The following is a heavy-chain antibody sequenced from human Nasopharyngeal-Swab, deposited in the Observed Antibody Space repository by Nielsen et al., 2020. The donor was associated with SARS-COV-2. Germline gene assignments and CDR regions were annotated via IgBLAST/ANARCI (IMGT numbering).Heavy chain of an antibody. CDR3: ARDGLDYDFWSAYFMDV. CDR1: GFTFNNYN. D-gene: IGHD3-3*01. V-gene: IGHV3-21*01. J-gene: IGHJ6*02. CDR2: ISSSSSYI. Sequence: GVLKISCAASGFTFNNYNFNCVRQAPGKGLEWVSSISSSSSYIYYADSVKGRFTISRDNAKNSLYLQMNSLRAEDTAVYYCARDGLDYDFWSAYFMDVWGQGTTVTVSS.